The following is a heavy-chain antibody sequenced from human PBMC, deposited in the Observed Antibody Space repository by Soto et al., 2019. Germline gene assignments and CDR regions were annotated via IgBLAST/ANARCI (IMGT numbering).Heavy chain of an antibody. CDR3: ARLQDTAMVNYYYYGMDV. Sequence: GASVKVSCKASGGTFSSYAISWVRQAPGQGREWMGGIIPIFGTANYAQKFQGRVTITADESTSTAYMELSSLRSEDTAVFYCARLQDTAMVNYYYYGMDVWGQGTTVTVSS. J-gene: IGHJ6*02. CDR1: GGTFSSYA. V-gene: IGHV1-69*13. D-gene: IGHD5-18*01. CDR2: IIPIFGTA.